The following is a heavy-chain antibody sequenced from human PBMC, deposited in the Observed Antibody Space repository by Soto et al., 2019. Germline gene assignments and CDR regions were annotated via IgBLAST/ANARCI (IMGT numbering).Heavy chain of an antibody. J-gene: IGHJ4*02. V-gene: IGHV3-23*01. CDR3: AKDSNKYSSSLRGRYFDY. D-gene: IGHD4-4*01. CDR1: GFPFSSYV. Sequence: GGSLRLSCAASGFPFSSYVMSWVRQAPGEGLEWVSGISGGGSNTFYADSVKGRFTISRDNSKNTLLLQMNSLGAEDTAVYYCAKDSNKYSSSLRGRYFDYWGQGIGVTVSS. CDR2: ISGGGSNT.